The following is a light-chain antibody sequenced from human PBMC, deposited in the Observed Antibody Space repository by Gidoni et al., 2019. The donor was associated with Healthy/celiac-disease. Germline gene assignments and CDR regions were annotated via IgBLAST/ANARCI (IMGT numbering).Light chain of an antibody. J-gene: IGKJ2*01. CDR2: AAS. V-gene: IGKV1-39*01. CDR1: QSISSY. CDR3: QQSYSTHT. Sequence: DIQMTQSPSSLSASVGDRVTITCRASQSISSYLNWYQQKPGKAPKLLIYAASSLQSGVPSRFSGSGCGTDFTLTSSSLQPEDFATYYCQQSYSTHTFGQGTKLEIK.